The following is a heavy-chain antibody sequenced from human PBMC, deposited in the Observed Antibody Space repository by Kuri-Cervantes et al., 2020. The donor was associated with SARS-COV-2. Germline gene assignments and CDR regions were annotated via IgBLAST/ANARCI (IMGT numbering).Heavy chain of an antibody. V-gene: IGHV4-34*01. D-gene: IGHD3-9*01. J-gene: IGHJ4*02. CDR3: AGVSPDWVLN. CDR2: INHSGGT. Sequence: SETLSLTCAVYGGSFSGYYWSWIRQPPGKGLEWIGEINHSGGTNYNPSLKSRVTISVDTSKNQFSLKLSSVTAADTAVYYCAGVSPDWVLNWGQGTLVTVSS. CDR1: GGSFSGYY.